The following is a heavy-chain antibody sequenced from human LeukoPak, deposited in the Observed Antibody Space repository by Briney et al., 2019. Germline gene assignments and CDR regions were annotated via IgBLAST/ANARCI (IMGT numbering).Heavy chain of an antibody. CDR3: ARVITIFGVATGYFDY. CDR2: IIPIFGTA. V-gene: IGHV1-69*05. Sequence: SVKVSCKASGGTFSSYAISWVRQAPGQGLEWMGGIIPIFGTANYAQKFQGRVTITTDESTSTAYMELSSLRSEDTAVYYCARVITIFGVATGYFDYWGQGTLVTVSS. D-gene: IGHD3-3*01. CDR1: GGTFSSYA. J-gene: IGHJ4*02.